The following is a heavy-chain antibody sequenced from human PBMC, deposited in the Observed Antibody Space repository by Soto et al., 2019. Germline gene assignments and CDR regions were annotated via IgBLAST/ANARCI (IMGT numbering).Heavy chain of an antibody. V-gene: IGHV3-30-3*01. J-gene: IGHJ4*02. CDR1: GFTFSSYA. CDR3: ARLQHPYGFDY. Sequence: QVQLVGSGGGVVQPGRSLRLSCAASGFTFSSYAMHWVRQAPGKGLEWVAVISYDGSNKYYADSVKGRFTISRDNSKNTLYLQMNSLRAEDTAVYYCARLQHPYGFDYWGQGTLVTVSS. D-gene: IGHD6-13*01. CDR2: ISYDGSNK.